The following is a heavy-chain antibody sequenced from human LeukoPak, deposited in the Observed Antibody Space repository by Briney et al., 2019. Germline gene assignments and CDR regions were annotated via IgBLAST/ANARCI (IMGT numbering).Heavy chain of an antibody. V-gene: IGHV4-59*01. CDR2: IYYSGST. CDR3: ARDPGSYYYGMDV. Sequence: PSETLSLTCTVSGGSISSYYWSWIRQPPGKGLEWIGYIYYSGSTNYNPSLKSRVTISVDTSKNQFSLKLGSVTAADTAVYYCARDPGSYYYGMDVWGQGTTVTVSS. J-gene: IGHJ6*02. CDR1: GGSISSYY.